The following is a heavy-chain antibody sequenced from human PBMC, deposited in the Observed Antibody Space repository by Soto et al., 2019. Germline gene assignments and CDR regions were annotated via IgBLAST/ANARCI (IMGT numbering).Heavy chain of an antibody. D-gene: IGHD2-2*01. CDR3: ARAYQLLALYYYGMDV. J-gene: IGHJ6*02. CDR1: GFTFSSYG. CDR2: IWYDGSNK. V-gene: IGHV3-33*01. Sequence: WSLRLSCAASGFTFSSYGMHWVRQAPGKGLEWVAVIWYDGSNKYYADSVKGRFTISRDNSKNTLYLQMNSLRAEDTAVYYCARAYQLLALYYYGMDVWGQGTTVTVSS.